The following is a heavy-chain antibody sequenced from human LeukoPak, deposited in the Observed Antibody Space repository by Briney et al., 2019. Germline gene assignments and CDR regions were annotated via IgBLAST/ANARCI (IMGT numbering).Heavy chain of an antibody. V-gene: IGHV3-48*01. Sequence: GGSLRLSCAASGFTFSRYSMIWVRQAPGKGLEWVSYIRSRSSNMYYADSVKGRFTLSRDNAKNSLYLQMNSLRAEDTAVYYCARADYYGSGNYYTSDYWGQGTLVTVSS. CDR1: GFTFSRYS. J-gene: IGHJ4*02. CDR2: IRSRSSNM. D-gene: IGHD3-10*01. CDR3: ARADYYGSGNYYTSDY.